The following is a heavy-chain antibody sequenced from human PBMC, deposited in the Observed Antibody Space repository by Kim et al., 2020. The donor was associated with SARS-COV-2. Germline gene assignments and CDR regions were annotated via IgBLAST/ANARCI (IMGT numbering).Heavy chain of an antibody. Sequence: GRSLRLSCAASGFTFSSYGMHWVRQAPGKGLEWVAVISYDGSNKYYADSVKGRFTISRDNSKNTLYLQMNSLRAEDTAVYYCAKDRSSGWYYFDYWGQGTLVTVSS. J-gene: IGHJ4*02. V-gene: IGHV3-30*18. CDR2: ISYDGSNK. CDR3: AKDRSSGWYYFDY. D-gene: IGHD6-19*01. CDR1: GFTFSSYG.